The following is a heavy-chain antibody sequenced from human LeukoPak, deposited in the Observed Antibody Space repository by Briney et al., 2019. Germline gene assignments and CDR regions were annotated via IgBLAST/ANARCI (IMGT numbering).Heavy chain of an antibody. D-gene: IGHD6-19*01. Sequence: ASVKVSCKASGYTFTSYGISWVRQAPGQGLEWMGWISAYNGNTYYAQKLQGRVTMTTDTSTSTAYMELRSLRSDDTAVYYCARVQAVAGTWHFDYWGQGTLVTVSS. CDR3: ARVQAVAGTWHFDY. J-gene: IGHJ4*02. CDR1: GYTFTSYG. CDR2: ISAYNGNT. V-gene: IGHV1-18*01.